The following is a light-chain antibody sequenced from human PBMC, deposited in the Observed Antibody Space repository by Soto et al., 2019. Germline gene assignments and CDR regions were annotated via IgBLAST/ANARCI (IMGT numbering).Light chain of an antibody. CDR3: KQYNSYSGT. CDR2: KAS. J-gene: IGKJ1*01. Sequence: DIQMTQSPSTLSASVGDRVTITCRASQSISSWLAWYQQKPGKAPKLLIYKASSLESGVPSRFSGSGYGTEFTLTISSLQPDDFATYYCKQYNSYSGTFGQGTKVEIK. V-gene: IGKV1-5*03. CDR1: QSISSW.